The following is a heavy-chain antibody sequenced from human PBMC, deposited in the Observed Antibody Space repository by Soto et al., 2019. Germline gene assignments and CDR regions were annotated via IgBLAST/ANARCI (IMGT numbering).Heavy chain of an antibody. D-gene: IGHD6-13*01. Sequence: QVQLVQSGAEVKKPGSSVKVSCKASGGTFSSYTISWVRQAPGQGLEWMGRIIPILGIANYAQKFQGRVTITADKPTSTAYMELSSLRSEDTAVYYCARGILKYNWFDPWGQGTLVTASS. CDR2: IIPILGIA. CDR3: ARGILKYNWFDP. V-gene: IGHV1-69*02. J-gene: IGHJ5*02. CDR1: GGTFSSYT.